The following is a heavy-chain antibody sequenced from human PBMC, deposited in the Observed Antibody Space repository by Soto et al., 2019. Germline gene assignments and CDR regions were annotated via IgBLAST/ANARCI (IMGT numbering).Heavy chain of an antibody. Sequence: PGGSLRLSCAASGFTFSSYSMNWVRQAPGKGLEWVSSISSSSSYIYYADSVKGRFTISRDNAKSSLYLQMNSLRAEDTAVYYCARYYDFWSGYYTDYYYGMDVWGQGTTVTVSS. D-gene: IGHD3-3*01. CDR1: GFTFSSYS. J-gene: IGHJ6*02. V-gene: IGHV3-21*01. CDR2: ISSSSSYI. CDR3: ARYYDFWSGYYTDYYYGMDV.